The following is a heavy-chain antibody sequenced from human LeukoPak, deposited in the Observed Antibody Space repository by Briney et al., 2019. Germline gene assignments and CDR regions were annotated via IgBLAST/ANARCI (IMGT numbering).Heavy chain of an antibody. V-gene: IGHV4-34*01. Sequence: SETLSLTCAVYGGSFSGYYWSWIRQPPGKGLEWIGEINHSGSTNYNPSLKSRVTISVDTSKNQFSLKLSSVTAADTAVYYCARKRYYYNSRSYGAPYYFDYWGQGTLVTVSS. CDR2: INHSGST. D-gene: IGHD3-10*01. CDR1: GGSFSGYY. CDR3: ARKRYYYNSRSYGAPYYFDY. J-gene: IGHJ4*02.